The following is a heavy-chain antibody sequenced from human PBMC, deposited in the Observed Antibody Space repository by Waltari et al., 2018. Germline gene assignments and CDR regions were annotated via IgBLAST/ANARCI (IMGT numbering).Heavy chain of an antibody. CDR2: INPTSGGT. V-gene: IGHV1-2*02. Sequence: QVQLVQSGAEVKKPGASVKVSCKASGYTFTDYYMHLVRQAPGQGLEWRGFINPTSGGTNDAQKFQDRGTMTRDTSISTAYMELSRLRSDDTAVYYGARDRIGGAAAGTEYFQHWGQGTLITVSA. D-gene: IGHD6-13*01. CDR1: GYTFTDYY. CDR3: ARDRIGGAAAGTEYFQH. J-gene: IGHJ1*01.